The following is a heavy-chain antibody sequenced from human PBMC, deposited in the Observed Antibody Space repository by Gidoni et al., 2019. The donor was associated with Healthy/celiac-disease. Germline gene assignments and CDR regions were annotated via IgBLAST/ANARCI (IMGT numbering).Heavy chain of an antibody. CDR1: GGSFSGYY. J-gene: IGHJ4*02. V-gene: IGHV4-34*01. CDR3: ARAGVVRGVIRPLLY. D-gene: IGHD3-10*01. CDR2: INPSGST. Sequence: QVQLQQWGAGLLKPPETLSLTCAVYGGSFSGYYWSWLRQPPGHGLELIGEINPSGSTNYNPSHESRVTISVDTSKNQFSLKLSSVTAADTAVYYCARAGVVRGVIRPLLYWGQGTLVTVSS.